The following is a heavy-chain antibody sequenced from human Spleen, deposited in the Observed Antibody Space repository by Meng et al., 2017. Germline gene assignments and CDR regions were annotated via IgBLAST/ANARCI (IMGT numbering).Heavy chain of an antibody. Sequence: SETLSLTCAVSGGSIISTNWWSWVRQPPGKGLEWIGEIDHSGSTNYNPSLKSRVSISVEKSKNQFSLELSSVTAADTAVYFCARNHYYGSGNYPSPFYYGMDIWGRGTMVTVSS. D-gene: IGHD3-10*01. J-gene: IGHJ6*02. CDR3: ARNHYYGSGNYPSPFYYGMDI. V-gene: IGHV4-4*02. CDR1: GGSIISTNW. CDR2: IDHSGST.